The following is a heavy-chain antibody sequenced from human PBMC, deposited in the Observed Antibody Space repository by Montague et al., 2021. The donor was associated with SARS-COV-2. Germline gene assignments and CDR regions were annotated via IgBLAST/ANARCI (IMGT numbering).Heavy chain of an antibody. Sequence: SETLSLTCTVSGGSISSYYWSWIRQPPGKGLEWIGYIYYSGSTNYNPSLKSRVTISVDTSKNQFSLKLSSVTAADTAVYYCARDSDYYDSSAGYYCGMDVWGQGTTVTVSS. V-gene: IGHV4-59*01. CDR2: IYYSGST. D-gene: IGHD3-22*01. CDR1: GGSISSYY. J-gene: IGHJ6*02. CDR3: ARDSDYYDSSAGYYCGMDV.